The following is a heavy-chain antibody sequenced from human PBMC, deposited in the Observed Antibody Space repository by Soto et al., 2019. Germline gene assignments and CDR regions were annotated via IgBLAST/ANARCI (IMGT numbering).Heavy chain of an antibody. CDR2: IKSDASTI. CDR3: VRGGSANYYGLFDS. J-gene: IGHJ4*02. V-gene: IGHV3-74*03. Sequence: EVQLVESGGGLVQPGGSPRLSCAASGFTFSSYWMHWVRQVPGKGLVWVSRIKSDASTIMYADSVKGRFTISRDNAKNTLYLQVNSLRPEDTAVYYCVRGGSANYYGLFDSWGQGTLVTVSS. D-gene: IGHD1-26*01. CDR1: GFTFSSYW.